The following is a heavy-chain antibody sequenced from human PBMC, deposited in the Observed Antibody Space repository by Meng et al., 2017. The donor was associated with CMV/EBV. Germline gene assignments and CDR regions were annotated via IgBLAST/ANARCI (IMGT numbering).Heavy chain of an antibody. CDR2: ISSSGSTI. CDR3: AKSAVVPAAMGIDY. CDR1: GFTFSSYE. J-gene: IGHJ4*02. V-gene: IGHV3-48*03. Sequence: GESLKISCAASGFTFSSYEMNWVRQAPGKGLEWVSYISSSGSTIYYADSVKGRFTISRDNAKNSLYLQMNSLRAEDTAVYYCAKSAVVPAAMGIDYWGQGTLVTVSS. D-gene: IGHD2-2*01.